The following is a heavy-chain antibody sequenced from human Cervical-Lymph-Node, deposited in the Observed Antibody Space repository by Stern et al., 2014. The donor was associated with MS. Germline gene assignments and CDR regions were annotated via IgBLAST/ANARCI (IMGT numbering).Heavy chain of an antibody. CDR2: INPSGGST. V-gene: IGHV1-46*01. D-gene: IGHD2-2*01. Sequence: QVQLVQSGAEVKKPGASVKVSCKASGYTFTSYYMHWVRQAPGQGLEWMGIINPSGGSTSYAQKFQGRVTMTRDTSTSTVYMELSSLRSEDTAVYYCARDEKPAYCSSTSCLYYYGMDVWGQGTTVTVSS. J-gene: IGHJ6*02. CDR3: ARDEKPAYCSSTSCLYYYGMDV. CDR1: GYTFTSYY.